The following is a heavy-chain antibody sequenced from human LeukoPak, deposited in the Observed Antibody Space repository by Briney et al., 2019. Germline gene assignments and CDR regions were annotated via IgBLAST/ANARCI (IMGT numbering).Heavy chain of an antibody. D-gene: IGHD6-13*01. CDR2: IWYDGSNK. V-gene: IGHV3-33*01. J-gene: IGHJ4*02. Sequence: PGGSLRLSCAASGFIFSSYGMHWVRQAPGKGLEWGAFIWYDGSNKYYADSVKGRFTISRDNAKNSLYLQMNSLRAEDTAVYYCARVKGIVAARHFDYWGQGTLVTVSS. CDR3: ARVKGIVAARHFDY. CDR1: GFIFSSYG.